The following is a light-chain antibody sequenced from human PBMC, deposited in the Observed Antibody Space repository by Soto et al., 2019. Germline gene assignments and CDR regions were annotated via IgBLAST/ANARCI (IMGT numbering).Light chain of an antibody. Sequence: DTVLTQSPGTLSLTSGERATLSCRASQSISGTYLAWYQQKPGQAPRLLIYSASTRATGIPDRFSGSGSGTDFTLTISRLEPGDFAVYYCQHYGTSPSTFGRGTKVDI. CDR3: QHYGTSPST. CDR2: SAS. V-gene: IGKV3-20*01. CDR1: QSISGTY. J-gene: IGKJ1*01.